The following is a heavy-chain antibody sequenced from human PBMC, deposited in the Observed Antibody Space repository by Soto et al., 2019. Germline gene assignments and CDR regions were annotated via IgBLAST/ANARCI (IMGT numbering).Heavy chain of an antibody. CDR3: AKERTYYYGSGSYHHYGMDV. V-gene: IGHV3-23*01. Sequence: EVQLLESGGGLVQPGGSLRLSCAASGFTFSSYAMSWVCQAPGKGLEWVSSIRGSGGSTQYADSVKGRFTISRDNSKNTLYLQMNSLRAEDTAVYYCAKERTYYYGSGSYHHYGMDVWGQGTTVTVSS. CDR2: IRGSGGST. D-gene: IGHD3-10*01. J-gene: IGHJ6*02. CDR1: GFTFSSYA.